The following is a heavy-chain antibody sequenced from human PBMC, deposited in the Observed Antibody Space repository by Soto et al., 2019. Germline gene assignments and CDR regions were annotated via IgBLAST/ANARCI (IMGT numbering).Heavy chain of an antibody. CDR2: IVPIFGTA. CDR1: GGTFSSYA. D-gene: IGHD3-22*01. J-gene: IGHJ3*02. Sequence: SMKVSCKASGGTFSSYAISWVRQARGQGVEWMGGIVPIFGTANCAQKFQGRVTSTADESTSTAYIELSSRRAEDTAVYYSASATSEPTMIGARAAPDIRGQGTIVTVSS. CDR3: ASATSEPTMIGARAAPDI. V-gene: IGHV1-69*13.